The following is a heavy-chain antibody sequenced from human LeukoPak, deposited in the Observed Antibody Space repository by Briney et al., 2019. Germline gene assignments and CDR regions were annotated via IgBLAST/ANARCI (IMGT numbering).Heavy chain of an antibody. V-gene: IGHV1-18*04. CDR3: ARRYCSGGSCYSWVFDY. CDR2: ISAYNGNT. CDR1: GYTFTSYG. D-gene: IGHD2-15*01. Sequence: ASVKVSCKASGYTFTSYGISWVRQAPGQGLEWMGWISAYNGNTNYAQKLQGRVTMTTDTSTSTAYMELRSLRSDDTAVYYCARRYCSGGSCYSWVFDYWGQGTLVTVSS. J-gene: IGHJ4*02.